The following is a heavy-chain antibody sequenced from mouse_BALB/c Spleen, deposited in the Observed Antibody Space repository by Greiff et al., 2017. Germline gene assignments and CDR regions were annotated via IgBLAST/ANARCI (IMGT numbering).Heavy chain of an antibody. J-gene: IGHJ2*01. V-gene: IGHV5-6*01. D-gene: IGHD2-1*01. Sequence: EVKLMESGGDLVKPGGSLKLSCAASGFTFSSYGMSWVRQTPDKRLEWVATISSGGSYTYYPDSVKGRFTISRDNAKNTLYLQMSSLKSEDTAMYYCARHRDGNYDYWGQGTTLTVSS. CDR1: GFTFSSYG. CDR3: ARHRDGNYDY. CDR2: ISSGGSYT.